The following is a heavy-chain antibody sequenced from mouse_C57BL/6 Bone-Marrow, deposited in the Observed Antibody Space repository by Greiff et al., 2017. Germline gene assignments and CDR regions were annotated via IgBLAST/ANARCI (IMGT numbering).Heavy chain of an antibody. CDR3: ARSGLYYYGGSQAWFAY. Sequence: QVQLQQPGAELVRPGSSVKLSCKASGYNFTSYWMDWVKQRPGQGLEWIGNIYPSDSDTHYNQKFKDKATLTVDKSSSTAYMQLSILTSEDSACYYCARSGLYYYGGSQAWFAYWGQGTLVTVSA. D-gene: IGHD1-1*01. CDR1: GYNFTSYW. V-gene: IGHV1-61*01. J-gene: IGHJ3*01. CDR2: IYPSDSDT.